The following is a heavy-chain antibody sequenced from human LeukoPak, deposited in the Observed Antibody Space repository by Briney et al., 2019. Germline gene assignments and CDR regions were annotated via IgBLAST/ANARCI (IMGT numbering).Heavy chain of an antibody. CDR1: GYTFTSYA. V-gene: IGHV7-4-1*02. CDR3: TRQGVQFNFDY. D-gene: IGHD3-10*01. Sequence: ASVKVSCKASGYTFTSYAMNWVRQAPGQGREWMGWINTNTGNRTYAQGFTGRFVFSLDTSVSTAYLQISSLKAEDTAVYYCTRQGVQFNFDYWGQGTLVTVSS. J-gene: IGHJ4*02. CDR2: INTNTGNR.